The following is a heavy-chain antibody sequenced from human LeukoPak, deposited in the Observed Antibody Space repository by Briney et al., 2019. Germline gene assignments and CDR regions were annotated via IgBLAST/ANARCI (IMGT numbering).Heavy chain of an antibody. CDR2: IYYSGCT. D-gene: IGHD6-13*01. CDR3: ARQQLVPPYYYGMDV. J-gene: IGHJ6*02. Sequence: SETLSLTCTVSGGSISSYYWSWIRQPPGKGLEWIGYIYYSGCTNYNPSLKSRVTISVDTSKNQFSLKLSSVTAADTAVYYCARQQLVPPYYYGMDVWGQGTTVAVSS. V-gene: IGHV4-59*01. CDR1: GGSISSYY.